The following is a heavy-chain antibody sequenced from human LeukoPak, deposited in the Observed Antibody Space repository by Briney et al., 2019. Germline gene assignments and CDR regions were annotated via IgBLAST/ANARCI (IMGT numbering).Heavy chain of an antibody. Sequence: PSETLSLTCSVSGGSMSSYYWSWIRQSPGKGLEWIGYTYYSGSTNYNPSLKSRVTISVDTSKNQFSLKLSSVTAADTAVYYCARHVWLQPFDYWGQGTLVTVSS. J-gene: IGHJ4*02. CDR2: TYYSGST. D-gene: IGHD3-9*01. CDR3: ARHVWLQPFDY. CDR1: GGSMSSYY. V-gene: IGHV4-59*08.